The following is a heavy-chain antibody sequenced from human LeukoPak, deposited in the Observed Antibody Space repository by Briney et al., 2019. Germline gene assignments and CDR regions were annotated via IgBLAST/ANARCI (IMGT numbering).Heavy chain of an antibody. CDR3: ARDLPGFTIYDYVWGSYRPFDY. CDR1: GYTFTGYY. CDR2: INPNSGGT. D-gene: IGHD3-16*02. Sequence: VASVKVSCKASGYTFTGYYMHWVRQAPGQGLEWMGWINPNSGGTNYAQKFQGRVTMTRDTSISTAYMELSRLRSDDTAVYYCARDLPGFTIYDYVWGSYRPFDYWGQGTLVTVSS. V-gene: IGHV1-2*02. J-gene: IGHJ4*02.